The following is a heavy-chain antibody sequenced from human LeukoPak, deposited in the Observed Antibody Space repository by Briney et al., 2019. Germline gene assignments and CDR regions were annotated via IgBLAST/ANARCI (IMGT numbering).Heavy chain of an antibody. D-gene: IGHD5-12*01. Sequence: GGSLRLSCAASGFTFSSYVMSWVRQAPGKGLEWVSSISNSGGSTYYADSVRGRFTISRDNSKNTLYLRMNSLRAEDTAVYYCAAARGYYYDAFDIWGQGTMVTVSS. CDR2: ISNSGGST. V-gene: IGHV3-23*01. J-gene: IGHJ3*02. CDR1: GFTFSSYV. CDR3: AAARGYYYDAFDI.